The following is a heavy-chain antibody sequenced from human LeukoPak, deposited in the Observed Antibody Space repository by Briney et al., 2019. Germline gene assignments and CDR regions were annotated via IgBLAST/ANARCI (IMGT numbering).Heavy chain of an antibody. V-gene: IGHV3-30*03. CDR2: ISHGGSNK. Sequence: GRSLRLSCAASGFTFSSYGMHWVRQAPGKGLEWVAVISHGGSNKYYTDSVKGRFTISRDNSENTLYLQMTSLRAEDTAVYYCAVIYGSGSYFLDYWSQGTLVTVSS. D-gene: IGHD3-10*01. J-gene: IGHJ4*02. CDR1: GFTFSSYG. CDR3: AVIYGSGSYFLDY.